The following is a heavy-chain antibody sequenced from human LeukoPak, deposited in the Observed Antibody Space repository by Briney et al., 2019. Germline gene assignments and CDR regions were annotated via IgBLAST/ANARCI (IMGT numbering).Heavy chain of an antibody. V-gene: IGHV4-59*01. CDR2: IYYSGST. D-gene: IGHD1-1*01. J-gene: IGHJ6*02. CDR3: ARVTGKRYYYGMDV. Sequence: PSETLSLTCTVPGGSISSYYWSWLRQPPGKGLEWIGYIYYSGSTNYNPSLKSRVTISVDTSKNQFSLKLSSVTAADTAVYYCARVTGKRYYYGMDVWGQGTTVTVSS. CDR1: GGSISSYY.